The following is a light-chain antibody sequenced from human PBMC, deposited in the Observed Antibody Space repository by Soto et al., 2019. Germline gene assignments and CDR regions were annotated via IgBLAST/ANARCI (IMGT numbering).Light chain of an antibody. V-gene: IGLV2-14*01. Sequence: QSALTQPASVSGSPGQSITISCTGTSSDVGGYNYVSWYQQHPGKAPKLMIYEVSNRPSGVSNRFSGSKSGNTASLTISGLQAEDEADYYCSSYTSSITRVFGTGTKPTVL. CDR1: SSDVGGYNY. J-gene: IGLJ1*01. CDR2: EVS. CDR3: SSYTSSITRV.